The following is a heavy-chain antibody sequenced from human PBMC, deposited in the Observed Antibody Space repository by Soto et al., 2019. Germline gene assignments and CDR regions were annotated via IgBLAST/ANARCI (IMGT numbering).Heavy chain of an antibody. D-gene: IGHD1-1*01. V-gene: IGHV4-34*01. CDR3: ARTRNLDV. Sequence: QVQLQQWGAGLLKPSETLSLTCAVYGESLSGYYGNWIRQSQGKGLEWIGDINYSGNTNYNPSLKSRVTISIDTSKNQFSLNMSTVTAADTAVYYCARTRNLDVWGQGTTVIVSS. CDR2: INYSGNT. J-gene: IGHJ6*02. CDR1: GESLSGYY.